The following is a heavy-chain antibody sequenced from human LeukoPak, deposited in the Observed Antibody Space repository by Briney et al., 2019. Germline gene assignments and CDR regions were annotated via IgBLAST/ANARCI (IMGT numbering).Heavy chain of an antibody. J-gene: IGHJ2*01. V-gene: IGHV4-59*01. CDR1: GVSISSYY. CDR2: IYYSGST. D-gene: IGHD7-27*01. Sequence: SETLSLTCTVSGVSISSYYWTWIRQPPGKGLEWIGYIYYSGSTNYNPSLKSRVTISVDTSKNQFSLKLSSLTAADTAVYYCARVRTWGSELYFDLWGRGTLVTVSS. CDR3: ARVRTWGSELYFDL.